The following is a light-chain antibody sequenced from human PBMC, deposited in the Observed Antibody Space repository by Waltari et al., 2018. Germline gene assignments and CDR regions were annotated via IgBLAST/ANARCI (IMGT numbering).Light chain of an antibody. CDR2: VNSEGSH. Sequence: QLVLTQSPSASASLGASVKLTCTLSSGHSTNVIAWLQKRPEKGPRSLMKVNSEGSHNKGDEIPDRFSGSSSGAERYLTISSLQSEDEADYYCQTGGHGTWVFGGGTKLTVL. J-gene: IGLJ3*02. CDR1: SGHSTNV. V-gene: IGLV4-69*01. CDR3: QTGGHGTWV.